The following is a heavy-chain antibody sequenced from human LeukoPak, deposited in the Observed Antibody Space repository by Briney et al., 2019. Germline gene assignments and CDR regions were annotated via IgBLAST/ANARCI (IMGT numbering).Heavy chain of an antibody. CDR2: IRQDGSEK. J-gene: IGHJ4*02. Sequence: GGSLRLSCAASGFTFSSYWMTWVRQAPEKGLEWVANIRQDGSEKNYVDSVKGRFTISRDNAKNSLYLQMNSLRAEDTAVYYCARRRCSSTSCFEDYWGQGTLVTVSS. CDR1: GFTFSSYW. D-gene: IGHD2-2*01. CDR3: ARRRCSSTSCFEDY. V-gene: IGHV3-7*01.